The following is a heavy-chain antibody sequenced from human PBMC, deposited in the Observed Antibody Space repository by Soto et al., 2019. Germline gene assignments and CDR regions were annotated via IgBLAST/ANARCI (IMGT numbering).Heavy chain of an antibody. Sequence: QLVESGGGLVQPGGSLRLSCVDCGYVFRDAWMAWVRQAPGRGLEWVANINEDGSAKYYVDSVKGRFTVSRDNARNSLYLQMNSLRADDTALYYCTRDRAYNRFDYWGMATLVTVSP. J-gene: IGHJ5*01. CDR3: TRDRAYNRFDY. CDR1: GYVFRDAW. D-gene: IGHD3-10*01. V-gene: IGHV3-7*01. CDR2: INEDGSAK.